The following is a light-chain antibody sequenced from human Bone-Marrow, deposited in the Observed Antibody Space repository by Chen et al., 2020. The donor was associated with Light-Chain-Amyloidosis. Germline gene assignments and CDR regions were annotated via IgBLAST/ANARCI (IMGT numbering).Light chain of an antibody. CDR2: EDD. V-gene: IGLV6-57*01. CDR1: SGSIATNY. CDR3: QSYQGSSQGV. J-gene: IGLJ3*02. Sequence: FMLTQPHSVSESPENTVIISCTRSSGSIATNYVQWSQQRPGSSPTTVSYEDDQRPSGVPDRFSGSIDRSSNSASLTISGLKTEDEADYYCQSYQGSSQGVFGGGTKLTVL.